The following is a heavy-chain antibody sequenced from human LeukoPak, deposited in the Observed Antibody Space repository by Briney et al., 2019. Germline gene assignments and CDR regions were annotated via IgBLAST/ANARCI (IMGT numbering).Heavy chain of an antibody. V-gene: IGHV3-74*01. CDR2: INSDGSST. Sequence: GGSLRLSRAASGFTFSSYWMHWVRQAPGKGLVWVSRINSDGSSTSYADSVKGRFTISRDNAKNTLYLQMNSLRAEDTAVYYCASVPTYSGWYAYWGQGTLVTVSS. J-gene: IGHJ4*02. D-gene: IGHD6-19*01. CDR3: ASVPTYSGWYAY. CDR1: GFTFSSYW.